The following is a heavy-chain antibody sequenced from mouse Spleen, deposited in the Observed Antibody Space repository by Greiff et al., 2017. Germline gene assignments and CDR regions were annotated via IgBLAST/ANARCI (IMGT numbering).Heavy chain of an antibody. CDR3: ARSFSWDYFDY. D-gene: IGHD3-1*01. CDR2: ISSGSSTI. V-gene: IGHV5-17*01. J-gene: IGHJ2*01. CDR1: GFTFSDYG. Sequence: EVKLMESGGGLVKPGGSLKLSCAASGFTFSDYGMHWVRQAPEKGLEWVAYISSGSSTIYYADTVKGRFTISRDNAKNTLFLQMTSLRSEDTAMYYCARSFSWDYFDYWGQGTTLTVSS.